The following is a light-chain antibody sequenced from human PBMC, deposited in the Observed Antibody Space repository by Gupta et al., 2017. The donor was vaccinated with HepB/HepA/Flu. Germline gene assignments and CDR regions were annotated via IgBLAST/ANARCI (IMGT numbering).Light chain of an antibody. V-gene: IGLV2-23*02. CDR2: EVN. CDR1: STDVGGFNL. J-gene: IGLJ1*01. CDR3: FSYAGSTTYV. Sequence: QSALTQPASVSGSPGQSITISCTGTSTDVGGFNLVSWFQHHPGKAPNLIIYEVNKRPAGVSSRFSGSKAGYTASLTISGLQAEDEADYSCFSYAGSTTYVFGTGTKVTVL.